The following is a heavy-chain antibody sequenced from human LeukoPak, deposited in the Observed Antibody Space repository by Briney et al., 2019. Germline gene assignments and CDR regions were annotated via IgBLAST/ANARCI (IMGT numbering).Heavy chain of an antibody. CDR2: IYYSGST. V-gene: IGHV4-59*01. CDR3: ARGRGGYYYWYFDL. Sequence: TSETLSLTCTVSGGSLSSYYWSWIRQPPGKGLEWIGYIYYSGSTNYNPSLKSRVTISVDTSKNQFSLKLSSVTAADTAVYYCARGRGGYYYWYFDLWGRGTLVTVSS. CDR1: GGSLSSYY. D-gene: IGHD3-22*01. J-gene: IGHJ2*01.